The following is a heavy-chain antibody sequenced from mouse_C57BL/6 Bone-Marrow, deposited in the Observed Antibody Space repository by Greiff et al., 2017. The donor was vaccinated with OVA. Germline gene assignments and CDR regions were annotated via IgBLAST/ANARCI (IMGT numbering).Heavy chain of an antibody. J-gene: IGHJ3*01. V-gene: IGHV7-3*01. CDR1: GFTFTDYY. D-gene: IGHD2-5*01. Sequence: EVKVEESGGGLVQPGGSLSLSCAASGFTFTDYYMSWVRRPPGKALEWLGFIRNKANGYTTEYSASVKGRFTISRDNYQSILYLQMNALRAEDSATYYCARCSDSNKGFAYWGQGTLVTVSA. CDR3: ARCSDSNKGFAY. CDR2: IRNKANGYTT.